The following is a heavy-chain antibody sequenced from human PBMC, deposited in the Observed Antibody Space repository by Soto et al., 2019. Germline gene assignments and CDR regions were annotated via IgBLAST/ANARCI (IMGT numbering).Heavy chain of an antibody. CDR1: GGSISSGGYY. CDR2: IYYSGST. D-gene: IGHD6-6*01. CDR3: AREYSSSSSVFDP. J-gene: IGHJ5*02. Sequence: QVQLQESGPGLVKPSQTLSLTCTVSGGSISSGGYYWSWIRQHPGKGLEWIGYIYYSGSTYYNLSLKSRVTISVDTSKNQFSLKLSSVTAADTAVYYCAREYSSSSSVFDPWGQGTLVTVSS. V-gene: IGHV4-31*03.